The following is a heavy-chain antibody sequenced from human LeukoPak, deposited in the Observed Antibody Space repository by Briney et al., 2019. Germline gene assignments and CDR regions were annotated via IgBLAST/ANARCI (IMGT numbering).Heavy chain of an antibody. D-gene: IGHD6-19*01. Sequence: ASVKVSCKAYGYTFTNYGITWVRQAPGQGLEWMGWINAYNDNTNNAQKFQGRVTMTTDTTTSTAYMELRSLTSDDTATYYCARDVAGPWGQGTLVTVSS. CDR3: ARDVAGP. CDR2: INAYNDNT. CDR1: GYTFTNYG. V-gene: IGHV1-18*01. J-gene: IGHJ5*02.